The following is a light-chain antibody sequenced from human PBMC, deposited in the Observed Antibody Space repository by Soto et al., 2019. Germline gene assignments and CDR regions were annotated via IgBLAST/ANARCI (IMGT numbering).Light chain of an antibody. CDR1: YNL. Sequence: QSALTQPASVSGSPGQSITISCSGTYNLVSWYQQHPGKAPKLMIFEVNKRPSGVSYRFSGSKSGNTASLTISGLQTEDEADYYCSSYTSSSTLFGTGTKLTVL. J-gene: IGLJ1*01. CDR3: SSYTSSSTL. V-gene: IGLV2-14*02. CDR2: EVN.